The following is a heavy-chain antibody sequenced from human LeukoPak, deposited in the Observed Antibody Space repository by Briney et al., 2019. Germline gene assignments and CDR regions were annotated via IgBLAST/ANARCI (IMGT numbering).Heavy chain of an antibody. D-gene: IGHD6-19*01. CDR3: ARRSSGWYRYDY. CDR2: IYYSGST. V-gene: IGHV4-59*08. Sequence: SETLSLTCTVSGGSISSHYWSWIRQAPGKGLEWIGYIYYSGSTNYNPSLKSRVTISLDTSKNQFSLKLTSVTAADTAVYYCARRSSGWYRYDYWGQGTLVTVSS. CDR1: GGSISSHY. J-gene: IGHJ4*02.